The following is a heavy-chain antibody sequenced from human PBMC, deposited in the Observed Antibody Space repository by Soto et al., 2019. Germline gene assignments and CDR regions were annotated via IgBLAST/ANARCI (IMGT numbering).Heavy chain of an antibody. Sequence: QVQLQESGPGLVKPSQTLSLTCTVSGGSISSGGYYWNWIRQRPGKGLEWIGYIYHTGSTYYTPSLESRVSMSVDTSKNQFSLKVNSVTAADTAVYYCTRDPAKYYFDYWGQGTLVTVSS. V-gene: IGHV4-31*03. CDR2: IYHTGST. CDR3: TRDPAKYYFDY. CDR1: GGSISSGGYY. J-gene: IGHJ4*02.